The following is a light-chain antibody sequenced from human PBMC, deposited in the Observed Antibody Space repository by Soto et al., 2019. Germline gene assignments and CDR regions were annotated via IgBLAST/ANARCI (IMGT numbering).Light chain of an antibody. Sequence: DIHLTQSPSFLSASVGDRVTITCRASQGISSYLAWYQQKPGKAPQLLIYAASTLQSGVPLRFSGSGSGTEFTLPTTSRQPEDFVTYYCQQLNSFPNTFGQGTKVES. CDR2: AAS. V-gene: IGKV1-9*01. CDR3: QQLNSFPNT. CDR1: QGISSY. J-gene: IGKJ2*01.